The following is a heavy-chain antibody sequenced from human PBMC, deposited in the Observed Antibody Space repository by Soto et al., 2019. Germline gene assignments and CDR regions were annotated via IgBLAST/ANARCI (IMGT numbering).Heavy chain of an antibody. CDR3: ARDHCSSTSCSTAVDY. CDR1: GYTFTSYY. V-gene: IGHV1-46*01. CDR2: INPSGGST. D-gene: IGHD2-2*02. J-gene: IGHJ4*02. Sequence: ASVKVSCKASGYTFTSYYMHWVRQAPGQGLEWMGIINPSGGSTSYAQKFQGRATMTRDTSTSTVYMELRSLRSDDTAVYYCARDHCSSTSCSTAVDYWGQGTLLTVS.